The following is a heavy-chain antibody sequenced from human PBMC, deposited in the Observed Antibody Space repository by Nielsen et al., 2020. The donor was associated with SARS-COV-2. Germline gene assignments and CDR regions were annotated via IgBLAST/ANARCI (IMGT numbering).Heavy chain of an antibody. V-gene: IGHV5-51*01. J-gene: IGHJ5*01. Sequence: GGSLRLSCKGSGSSLTSYWIGWVRQMPGKGLEWMGIIYPGDSDTRYSPSFQGQVTISADKSISTAYLQWSSLKASDTAMYYCARQSDRGIQLWFDYWGQGTLVTVSS. D-gene: IGHD5-18*01. CDR3: ARQSDRGIQLWFDY. CDR2: IYPGDSDT. CDR1: GSSLTSYW.